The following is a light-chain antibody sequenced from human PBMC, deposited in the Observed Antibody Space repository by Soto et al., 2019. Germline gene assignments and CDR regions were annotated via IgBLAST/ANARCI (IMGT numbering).Light chain of an antibody. V-gene: IGKV1-5*01. Sequence: DIQMTQSPSTLSTSVGDRVTITCRASQSISNLLAWYQQKPGKAPNLLIYDVSTLESGVPSRFSGSGSGTEFTLTISSLQPDDFATYYCQHYKSYPLSFGQGTKLEIK. CDR2: DVS. J-gene: IGKJ2*01. CDR1: QSISNL. CDR3: QHYKSYPLS.